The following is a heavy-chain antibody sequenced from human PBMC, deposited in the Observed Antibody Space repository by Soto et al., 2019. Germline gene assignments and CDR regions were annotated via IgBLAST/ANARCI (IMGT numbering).Heavy chain of an antibody. Sequence: WGSLRLSCAVSGFTFSNHIMHWVRQAPGKGLEWVALISSDGSNRYYADSVKGRFTTSRDNAKNTMYLQMNSLRVEDTAVYYSARDHDNGSDCDLAYWGQGALVTVSS. J-gene: IGHJ4*02. V-gene: IGHV3-30-3*01. CDR3: ARDHDNGSDCDLAY. CDR1: GFTFSNHI. D-gene: IGHD1-26*01. CDR2: ISSDGSNR.